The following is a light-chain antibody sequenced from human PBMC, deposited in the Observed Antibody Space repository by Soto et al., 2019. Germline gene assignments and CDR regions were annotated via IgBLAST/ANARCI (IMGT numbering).Light chain of an antibody. J-gene: IGKJ4*01. CDR2: DAS. CDR1: QSVSRY. V-gene: IGKV3-11*01. Sequence: EIVLTQSPVTVSLSPGERATLSCRASQSVSRYLAWYQQKPGQPPRLLIYDASKRATGVPARFSGSGSGTDFTLTISSLEPEDFAVYYCQQRSDWPLTFGGGTDVEI. CDR3: QQRSDWPLT.